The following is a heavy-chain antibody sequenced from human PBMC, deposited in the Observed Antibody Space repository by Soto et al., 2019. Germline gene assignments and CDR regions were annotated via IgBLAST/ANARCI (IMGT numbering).Heavy chain of an antibody. D-gene: IGHD2-2*01. CDR1: GYTFTGYY. J-gene: IGHJ1*01. CDR3: ARDRLSLKYCSSTSCYCFQH. Sequence: ASVKVSCKASGYTFTGYYMHWVRQAPGQGLEWMGWINPNSGGTNYAQKFQGWVTMTRDTSISTAYMELSRLRSDDTAVYYCARDRLSLKYCSSTSCYCFQHWGQGTLVPVSS. V-gene: IGHV1-2*04. CDR2: INPNSGGT.